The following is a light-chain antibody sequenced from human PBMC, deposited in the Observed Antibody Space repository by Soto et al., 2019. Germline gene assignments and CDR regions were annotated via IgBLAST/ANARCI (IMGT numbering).Light chain of an antibody. CDR2: RDH. J-gene: IGLJ1*01. CDR1: RYNIGSNT. V-gene: IGLV1-44*01. Sequence: QSVLTQPPSASGTPGQRVTISCSGSRYNIGSNTVNWYQQVPGTAPRLLIHRDHQRPSGVPDRFSGSKSGTSASLAISGLQSEDEADYYCSLYTSSSTPYVFGTGTKLTVL. CDR3: SLYTSSSTPYV.